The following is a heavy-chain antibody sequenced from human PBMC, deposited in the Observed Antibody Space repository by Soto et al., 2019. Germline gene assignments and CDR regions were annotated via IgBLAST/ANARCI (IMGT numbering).Heavy chain of an antibody. J-gene: IGHJ3*02. D-gene: IGHD3-22*01. CDR1: GGSISGYF. CDR2: IYSSGST. CDR3: ARAYDSNGNHAFDI. Sequence: SETLSLTCTVSGGSISGYFWSWIRQPAGKGLDWIGRIYSSGSTSYNPSLNSRITMSVDTSKNQFSLKLSSVSAADTAVYYCARAYDSNGNHAFDIWGQGTLVTVSS. V-gene: IGHV4-4*07.